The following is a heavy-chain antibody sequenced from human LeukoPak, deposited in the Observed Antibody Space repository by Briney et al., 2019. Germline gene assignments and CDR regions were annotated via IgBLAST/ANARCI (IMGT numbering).Heavy chain of an antibody. CDR3: ATGFTSSAHDGY. CDR2: AVQTNSGGIT. Sequence: GGSLRLSCAASGFTFSSYAMHWVRQAPGKGLEWVGRAVQTNSGGITEYAAPVKGRFTISRDDSTSTLYLQMSSLKTEDTGVYYCATGFTSSAHDGYWGQGTPVTVSS. V-gene: IGHV3-15*04. CDR1: GFTFSSYA. J-gene: IGHJ4*02. D-gene: IGHD2/OR15-2a*01.